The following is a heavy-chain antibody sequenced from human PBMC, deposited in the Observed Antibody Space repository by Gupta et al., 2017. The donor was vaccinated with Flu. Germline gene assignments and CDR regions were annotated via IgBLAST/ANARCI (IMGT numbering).Heavy chain of an antibody. CDR2: SNPDSGDT. V-gene: IGHV1-2*06. Sequence: VGHALGRGLEWMRRSNPDSGDTLYSQKLQGRVTMSRDTSITKTYMELKKLGLDDTAIYYCAGIYDFPPEWFDPWGQGTLVTVSS. J-gene: IGHJ5*02. D-gene: IGHD3-3*01. CDR3: AGIYDFPPEWFDP.